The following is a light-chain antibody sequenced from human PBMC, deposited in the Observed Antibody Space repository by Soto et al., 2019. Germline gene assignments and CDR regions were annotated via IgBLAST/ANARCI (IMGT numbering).Light chain of an antibody. CDR3: QQYNNWPIT. J-gene: IGKJ5*01. Sequence: EIVLTQSPGTLSLSPGERATLSCRASQSVSNNFAWYQQKPGQVPRLLIYGASTRATGIPARFSGSGSGTEFTLTISSLQSEDFGVYYCQQYNNWPITFGQGTRLEIK. V-gene: IGKV3-15*01. CDR1: QSVSNN. CDR2: GAS.